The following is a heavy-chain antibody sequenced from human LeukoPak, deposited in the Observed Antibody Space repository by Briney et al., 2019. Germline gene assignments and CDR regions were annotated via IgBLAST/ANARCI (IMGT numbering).Heavy chain of an antibody. CDR3: AKDHGDFFDY. J-gene: IGHJ4*02. V-gene: IGHV3-30*18. D-gene: IGHD3-3*01. Sequence: GGSLRLSCAASGFTFSTYDMHWVRQAPGKGLEWVAVISYDGSNKYYADSVKGRFTISRDNSKTTLYLQMNSLRAEDTAVYYCAKDHGDFFDYWGQGTLVTVSS. CDR1: GFTFSTYD. CDR2: ISYDGSNK.